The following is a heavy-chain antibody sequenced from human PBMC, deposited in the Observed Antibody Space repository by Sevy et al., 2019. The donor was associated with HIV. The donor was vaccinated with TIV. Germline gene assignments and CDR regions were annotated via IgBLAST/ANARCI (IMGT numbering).Heavy chain of an antibody. CDR2: ISYDGSNK. Sequence: GGSLRLSCAASGFTFSSYAMHWVRQAPGKGLEWVAVISYDGSNKYYADSVKGRFTISRDNSKNMLYLQMNSLRAEDTAVYYCARDPQAAAGTSHFDYWGQGTLVTVSS. J-gene: IGHJ4*02. D-gene: IGHD6-13*01. CDR1: GFTFSSYA. V-gene: IGHV3-30-3*01. CDR3: ARDPQAAAGTSHFDY.